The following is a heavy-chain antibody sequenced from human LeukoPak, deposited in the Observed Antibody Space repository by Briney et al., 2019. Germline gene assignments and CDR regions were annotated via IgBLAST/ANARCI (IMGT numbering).Heavy chain of an antibody. Sequence: GGSLRLSCAASGFTFSSYAMSWVRQAPGKGLEWVSAISGSGGSIYYADSVKGRFTISRDNSKNTLYLQMNSLRAEDTAVYYCAKEIVVVPASGLAFDIWGQGTMVTVSS. CDR1: GFTFSSYA. CDR3: AKEIVVVPASGLAFDI. V-gene: IGHV3-23*01. CDR2: ISGSGGSI. J-gene: IGHJ3*02. D-gene: IGHD2-2*01.